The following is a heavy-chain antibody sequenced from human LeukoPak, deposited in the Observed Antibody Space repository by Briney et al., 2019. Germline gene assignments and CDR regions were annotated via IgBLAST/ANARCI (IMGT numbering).Heavy chain of an antibody. CDR3: ASGPRNYYYSGSYHY. Sequence: SETLSLTCGVSGGSFNSDDYYWNWIRQPPGRGLEWIGYIYYGGNTNYNPSLRSRVTISMDTSKNQFPLKVNSVTAADTAVYFCASGPRNYYYSGSYHYWGQGTLVTVSS. CDR2: IYYGGNT. D-gene: IGHD3-10*01. V-gene: IGHV4-61*08. CDR1: GGSFNSDDYY. J-gene: IGHJ4*02.